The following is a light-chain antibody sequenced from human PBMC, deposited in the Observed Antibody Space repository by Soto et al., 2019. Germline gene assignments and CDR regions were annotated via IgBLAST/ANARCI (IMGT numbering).Light chain of an antibody. J-gene: IGKJ4*01. Sequence: EFVMMQSPATLSVSPGECATLSCMSSQAIGDTLAWYQHKHGQTSRHLIYDTSTRDNGVPTRFSGSRSGAEFTLPLNCLQSEEFAVSYCQPYNNWPLTLGGGTKLHI. CDR1: QAIGDT. CDR2: DTS. CDR3: QPYNNWPLT. V-gene: IGKV3-15*01.